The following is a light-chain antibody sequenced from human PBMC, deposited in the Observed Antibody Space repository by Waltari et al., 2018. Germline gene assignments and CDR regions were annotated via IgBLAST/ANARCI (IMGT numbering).Light chain of an antibody. J-gene: IGLJ1*01. CDR3: QSYDSSLSGFYV. CDR2: GNN. Sequence: QSVLTQPPSVSGAPGQTVTISCTGTYSNVWAGYDVHWYQQVPGAAPKLLIFGNNNRPSGVPDRFSGSKSGASASLAITGLQADDEADYFCQSYDSSLSGFYVFGSGTKVTVL. V-gene: IGLV1-40*01. CDR1: YSNVWAGYD.